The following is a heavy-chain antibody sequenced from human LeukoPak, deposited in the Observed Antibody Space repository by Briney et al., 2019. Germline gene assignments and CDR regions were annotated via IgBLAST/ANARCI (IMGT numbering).Heavy chain of an antibody. Sequence: NPGGSLRLSCAASGFTFSNYYMGWIRQAPGKGLEWVSYISISSSNTDYADSVKGRFTISRDDAKNSLYLQMNSLRAEDTAVYYCATSLGPLTEYWGQGTLVTVSS. CDR2: ISISSSNT. D-gene: IGHD7-27*01. CDR3: ATSLGPLTEY. J-gene: IGHJ4*02. V-gene: IGHV3-11*06. CDR1: GFTFSNYY.